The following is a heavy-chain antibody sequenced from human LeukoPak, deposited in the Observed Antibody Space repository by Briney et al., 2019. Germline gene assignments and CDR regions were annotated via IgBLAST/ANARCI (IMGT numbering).Heavy chain of an antibody. J-gene: IGHJ4*02. Sequence: ASVKVSCKASGYTFTSYYMHWVRQAPGQGLEWMGIINPSGGSTSSAQKFQGRVTMTRDMSTSTVYMELSSLRSEDTAVYYCARGGVPCYYDSSGYYFDYWGQGTLVTVSS. CDR1: GYTFTSYY. CDR3: ARGGVPCYYDSSGYYFDY. V-gene: IGHV1-46*01. D-gene: IGHD3-22*01. CDR2: INPSGGST.